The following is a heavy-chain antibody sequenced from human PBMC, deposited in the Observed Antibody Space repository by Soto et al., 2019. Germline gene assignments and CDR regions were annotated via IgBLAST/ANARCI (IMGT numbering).Heavy chain of an antibody. J-gene: IGHJ4*02. Sequence: SETLSLTCAVSGFSMSSGYSWGWVRQPPGKGLEWIGSISHSGSTYYNPSLKSRVTISVDTSKNQFSLKLTSVTAADTAVYYCARDLHYCSSSSCYYVPWGQGTLVTVSS. CDR1: GFSMSSGYS. CDR3: ARDLHYCSSSSCYYVP. CDR2: ISHSGST. D-gene: IGHD2-2*01. V-gene: IGHV4-38-2*02.